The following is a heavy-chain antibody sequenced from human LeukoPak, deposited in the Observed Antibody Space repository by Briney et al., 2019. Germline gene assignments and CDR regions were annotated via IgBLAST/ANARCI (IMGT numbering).Heavy chain of an antibody. Sequence: PSETLSLTCAVYGGSFSGYYWSWIRQPPGKGLEWIGEINHSGSTNYNPSLRSRVTISVDTSKNQFSLKLSSVTAADTAVYYCARGCYGPLWFGECNWGQGTLVTVSS. D-gene: IGHD3-10*01. CDR3: ARGCYGPLWFGECN. CDR1: GGSFSGYY. CDR2: INHSGST. J-gene: IGHJ4*02. V-gene: IGHV4-34*01.